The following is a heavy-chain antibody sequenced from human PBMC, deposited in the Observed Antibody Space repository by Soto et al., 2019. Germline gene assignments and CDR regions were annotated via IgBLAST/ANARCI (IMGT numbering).Heavy chain of an antibody. V-gene: IGHV4-39*01. CDR2: SYYSGST. CDR1: GGSISSSSYY. J-gene: IGHJ4*02. Sequence: QLQLQESGPGLVKPSETLSLTCTVSGGSISSSSYYWGWIRQPPGKGLEWIGSSYYSGSTYYNPSLKSRVTISVDTSKNQFSLKLSSVTAADTAVYYCATLLSIGYDSSGYPPIDYWGQGTLVTVSS. CDR3: ATLLSIGYDSSGYPPIDY. D-gene: IGHD3-22*01.